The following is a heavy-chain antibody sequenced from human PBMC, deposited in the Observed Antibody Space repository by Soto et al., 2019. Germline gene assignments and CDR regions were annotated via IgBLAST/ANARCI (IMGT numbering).Heavy chain of an antibody. V-gene: IGHV1-18*01. J-gene: IGHJ4*02. CDR2: ISAYNGNT. D-gene: IGHD6-19*01. CDR1: GYTFTSYH. Sequence: QVQLVQSGGEVKMPGASVKVSCKASGYTFTSYHITWVRQAPGQGLEWMGWISAYNGNTNYAQNFQGRVSMTTDSSTTTAYMELRNLRSDDTAVYYCARRTSSAWYFSDYWGLGTLVTVSS. CDR3: ARRTSSAWYFSDY.